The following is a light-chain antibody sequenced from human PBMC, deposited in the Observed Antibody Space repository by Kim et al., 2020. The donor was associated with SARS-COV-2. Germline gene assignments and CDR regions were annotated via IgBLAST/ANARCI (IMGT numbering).Light chain of an antibody. V-gene: IGLV1-40*01. CDR1: SSNIGARYD. J-gene: IGLJ2*01. CDR2: GNS. CDR3: QSYDSSLSGSVV. Sequence: VTISCPGSSSNIGARYDVHWYQQLPGTAPKLLIYGNSNRPSGVPDRFSGSKSGTSASLAITGLQAEDEADYYCQSYDSSLSGSVVFGGGTQLTVL.